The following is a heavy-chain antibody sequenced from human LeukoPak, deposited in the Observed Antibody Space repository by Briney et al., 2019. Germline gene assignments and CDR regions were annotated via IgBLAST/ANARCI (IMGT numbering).Heavy chain of an antibody. CDR1: GGSFSGCY. V-gene: IGHV4-34*01. CDR2: INHSGST. J-gene: IGHJ6*03. Sequence: SETLSLTCAVYGGSFSGCYWSWIRQPPGKGLEWIGEINHSGSTNYNPSLKSRVTISVDTSKNQFSLKLSSVTAADTAVYYCARGVAPYCSSTSCPKFYYYYYMDVWGKGTTVTVSS. CDR3: ARGVAPYCSSTSCPKFYYYYYMDV. D-gene: IGHD2-2*01.